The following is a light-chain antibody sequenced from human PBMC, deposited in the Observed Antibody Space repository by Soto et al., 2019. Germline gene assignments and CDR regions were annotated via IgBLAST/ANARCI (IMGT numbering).Light chain of an antibody. J-gene: IGLJ2*01. Sequence: QSALTQPRSVSGSPGQSVTISCTGTGGDVGDYNYVSWYQRRPGKAPKLIIYDVNKRPSGVPDRFSGSKSANTATLTISGLQAEDEADFYCCSYAGGYTFVFGGGTKLTVL. V-gene: IGLV2-11*01. CDR1: GGDVGDYNY. CDR3: CSYAGGYTFV. CDR2: DVN.